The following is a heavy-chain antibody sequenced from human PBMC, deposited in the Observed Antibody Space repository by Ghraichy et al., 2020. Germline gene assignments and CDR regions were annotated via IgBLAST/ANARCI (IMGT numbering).Heavy chain of an antibody. D-gene: IGHD1-26*01. CDR1: GGSVSSGSYY. V-gene: IGHV4-61*01. CDR3: ARVGDSGSYYGRRDNYYYYMDV. J-gene: IGHJ6*03. CDR2: IYYSGST. Sequence: ESLNISCTVSGGSVSSGSYYWSWIRQPPGKGLEWIGYIYYSGSTNYNPSLKSRVTISVDTSKNQFSLKLSSVTAADTAVYYCARVGDSGSYYGRRDNYYYYMDVWGKGTTVTVSS.